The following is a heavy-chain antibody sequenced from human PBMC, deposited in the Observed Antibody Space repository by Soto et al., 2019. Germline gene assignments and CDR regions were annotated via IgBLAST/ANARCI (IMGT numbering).Heavy chain of an antibody. CDR2: IIANGGT. V-gene: IGHV3-23*01. J-gene: IGHJ4*02. Sequence: GGSLRLSCAASGFTFNHYAMSWVRQAPGKGLEWVSIIIANGGTFYADSVKGRFTISRDNSKNTVYLQMSSLRVEDTAIYYCAKDYTVDVDPSSVILFDYWGQGALVTVSS. CDR3: AKDYTVDVDPSSVILFDY. CDR1: GFTFNHYA. D-gene: IGHD4-17*01.